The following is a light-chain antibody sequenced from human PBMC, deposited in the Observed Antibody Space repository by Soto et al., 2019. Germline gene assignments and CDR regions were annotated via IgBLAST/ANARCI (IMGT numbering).Light chain of an antibody. CDR2: KAS. Sequence: DIQMTQSPSSLSASVGDRVTITCRASQSISSYLNWYQQRPGKAPKLLIYKASALKSGAPSRFSGSGSGTEFTLTISSLQPDDFATYYCQHYNSYSEAFGQGTKVDI. J-gene: IGKJ1*01. V-gene: IGKV1-5*03. CDR3: QHYNSYSEA. CDR1: QSISSY.